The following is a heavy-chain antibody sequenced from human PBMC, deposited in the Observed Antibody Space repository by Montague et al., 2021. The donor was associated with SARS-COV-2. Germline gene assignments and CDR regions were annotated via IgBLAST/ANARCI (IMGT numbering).Heavy chain of an antibody. CDR2: IYYSGST. Sequence: TLSLTCTVSGWRISSDGHYWNWIRQVPGRGLEWMGSIYYSGSTYYNPSIKGRFSISVDTSRNQFSLKVKSLTAADTAKYFCARGLFYNSQRKGHFEHWGLGTLVTVSS. V-gene: IGHV4-31*03. CDR1: GWRISSDGHY. CDR3: ARGLFYNSQRKGHFEH. J-gene: IGHJ4*02. D-gene: IGHD1-20*01.